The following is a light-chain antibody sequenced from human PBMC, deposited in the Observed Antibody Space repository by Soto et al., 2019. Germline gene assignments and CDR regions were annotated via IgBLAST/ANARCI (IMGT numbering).Light chain of an antibody. Sequence: QSVLTQPDSVSGSPGQSITISCTGTSSDVGGYNYVSWYQQHPGKAPKLMICEVSSRPAGVSNRFSGSKSGNTASLTISGLQAEDEADYFCSSYTITTALVFGTGTKV. V-gene: IGLV2-14*01. CDR3: SSYTITTALV. J-gene: IGLJ1*01. CDR1: SSDVGGYNY. CDR2: EVS.